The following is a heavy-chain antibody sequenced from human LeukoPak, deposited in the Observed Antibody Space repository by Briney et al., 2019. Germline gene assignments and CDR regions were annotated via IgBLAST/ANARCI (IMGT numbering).Heavy chain of an antibody. D-gene: IGHD2-2*01. Sequence: SATLSLTCAVSGGSISSNNWWNWVRQPPGKGLEWIGYIYYSGSTNYNPSLKSRVTISVDTSKNQFSLKLSSVIAADTAVYYCARTTEGYCSSASCFGFSYSYYMDVWGKGTTVTISS. CDR1: GGSISSNNW. J-gene: IGHJ6*03. CDR3: ARTTEGYCSSASCFGFSYSYYMDV. V-gene: IGHV4-4*02. CDR2: IYYSGST.